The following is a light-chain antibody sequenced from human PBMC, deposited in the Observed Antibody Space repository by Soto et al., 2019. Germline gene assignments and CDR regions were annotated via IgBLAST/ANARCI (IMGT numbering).Light chain of an antibody. CDR1: QDNNRW. V-gene: IGKV1-5*03. CDR3: QQQYACLG. J-gene: IGKJ1*01. Sequence: TKAPTTRSEARREGKESSSRSSQDNNRWLAWYQQKPGKAPKLLIYKASRLESGVPSRFTGRESGTVCALAITAQPLDDSARYSAQQQYACLGFVQGTKVDIK. CDR2: KAS.